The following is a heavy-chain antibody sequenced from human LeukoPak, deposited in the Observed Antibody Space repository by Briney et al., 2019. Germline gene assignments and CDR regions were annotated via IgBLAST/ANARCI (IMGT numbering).Heavy chain of an antibody. J-gene: IGHJ3*01. D-gene: IGHD2-2*01. V-gene: IGHV3-23*01. CDR2: IGGSGGDT. CDR1: GFSFTSYA. CDR3: AKDLVGVPADAFDV. Sequence: PGGSLRLSCAASGFSFTSYAMSWVRQAPGKGLEWVSGIGGSGGDTCYAASVKGRFTISRDNSKNTLDLQMNSLRAEDTAVYYCAKDLVGVPADAFDVWGQGTMDTVSS.